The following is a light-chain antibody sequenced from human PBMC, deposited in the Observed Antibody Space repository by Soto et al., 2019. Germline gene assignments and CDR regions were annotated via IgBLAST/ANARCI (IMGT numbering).Light chain of an antibody. CDR2: AAS. V-gene: IGKV1-8*01. J-gene: IGKJ1*01. CDR1: QGISSY. CDR3: IQDYNYPWT. Sequence: AIRMTQSPSSLSASTGDRVTITCRASQGISSYLAWYQQKPGKAPKLLIYAASTLQSGVPSRLSGSGSGTDFTLTIRSLQPEDFATYYCIQDYNYPWTVGQGTKVDIK.